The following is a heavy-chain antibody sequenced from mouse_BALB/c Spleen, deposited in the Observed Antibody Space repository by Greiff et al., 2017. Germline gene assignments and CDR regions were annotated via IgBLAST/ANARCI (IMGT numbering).Heavy chain of an antibody. CDR1: GFSLTSYG. V-gene: IGHV2-2*02. J-gene: IGHJ4*01. D-gene: IGHD2-14*01. CDR3: ARRDRLYAMDY. CDR2: IWSGGST. Sequence: QVQLQQSGPGLVQPSQSLSITCTVSGFSLTSYGVHWVRQSPGKGLEWLGVIWSGGSTDYNAAFISRLSISKDNSKSQVFFKMNSLQANDTAIYYYARRDRLYAMDYWGQGTSVTVSS.